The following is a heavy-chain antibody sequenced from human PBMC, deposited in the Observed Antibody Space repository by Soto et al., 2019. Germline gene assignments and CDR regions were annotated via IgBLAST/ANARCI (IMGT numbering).Heavy chain of an antibody. V-gene: IGHV3-33*01. Sequence: GGSLRLSCAASGFTFSSYGMHWVRQAPGKGLEWVAVIWYDGSNKYYADSVKGRFTISRDNSKNTLYLKMNSLRAEDTTVYNCARSHLYYDISAPLDYWGQGTLVTVS. CDR2: IWYDGSNK. J-gene: IGHJ4*02. CDR1: GFTFSSYG. D-gene: IGHD3-22*01. CDR3: ARSHLYYDISAPLDY.